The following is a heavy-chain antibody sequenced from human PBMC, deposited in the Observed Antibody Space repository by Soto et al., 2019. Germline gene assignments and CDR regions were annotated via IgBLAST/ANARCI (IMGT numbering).Heavy chain of an antibody. CDR3: AGGNTMVRGVILYYFDS. CDR2: ISAYNGNT. V-gene: IGHV1-18*01. J-gene: IGHJ4*02. CDR1: GYTFTSYG. D-gene: IGHD3-10*01. Sequence: QVQLVQSGAEVKKPGASVKVSCKASGYTFTSYGISWVRQAPGQGLEWMGWISAYNGNTKYAQKLQGRVTMTTDTSTSPAYMELRSLRSDDTAVYYCAGGNTMVRGVILYYFDSWGQGTLVTVSS.